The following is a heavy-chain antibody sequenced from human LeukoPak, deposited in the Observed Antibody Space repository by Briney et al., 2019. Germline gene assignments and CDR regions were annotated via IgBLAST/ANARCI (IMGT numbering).Heavy chain of an antibody. J-gene: IGHJ4*02. CDR1: GGTFSSYA. Sequence: SVKVSCKASGGTFSSYAISWVRQAPGQGLEWMGRIIPIFGTANYAQKFQGRVTITADKSTSTAYMELSSLSSEDTAVYYCARVFSEDPGYSGYDYGYWGQGTLVTVSS. CDR2: IIPIFGTA. D-gene: IGHD5-12*01. V-gene: IGHV1-69*06. CDR3: ARVFSEDPGYSGYDYGY.